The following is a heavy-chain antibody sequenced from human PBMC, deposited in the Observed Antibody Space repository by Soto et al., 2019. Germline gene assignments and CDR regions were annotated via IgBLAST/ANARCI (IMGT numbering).Heavy chain of an antibody. CDR1: GGSISSGGYY. CDR3: ASYGSGSYYNVAY. Sequence: QVQLQESGPGLVKPSQTLSLTCTVSGGSISSGGYYWSWIRQHPGKGLEWIGYIYYSGSTYYNPSVKSLVTISVDTSKNHFSLKLSSVTAADPAVYYCASYGSGSYYNVAYWGQGTLVTVSS. J-gene: IGHJ4*02. V-gene: IGHV4-31*01. D-gene: IGHD3-10*01. CDR2: IYYSGST.